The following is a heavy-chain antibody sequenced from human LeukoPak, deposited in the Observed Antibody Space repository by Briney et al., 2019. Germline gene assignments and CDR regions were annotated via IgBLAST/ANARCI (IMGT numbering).Heavy chain of an antibody. J-gene: IGHJ5*02. CDR2: IYYSGST. V-gene: IGHV4-39*01. Sequence: SETLSLTCTVCGGSISSSSYYWGWIRQPPGKGLEWIGSIYYSGSTYYNPSLKSRVTISVDTSKNQFSLKLSSVTAADTAVYYCARCNEYLFDPWGQRTLVTVSS. D-gene: IGHD2-2*01. CDR1: GGSISSSSYY. CDR3: ARCNEYLFDP.